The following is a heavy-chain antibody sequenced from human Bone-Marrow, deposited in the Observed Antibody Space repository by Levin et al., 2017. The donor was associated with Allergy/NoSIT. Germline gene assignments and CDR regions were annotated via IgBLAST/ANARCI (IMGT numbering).Heavy chain of an antibody. CDR3: ARGKYSGYVLDY. Sequence: GGSLRLSCAASGFTFSSYWMHWVRQAPGKGLVWVSRINSDGSSTSYADSVKGRFTISRDNAKNTLYLQMNSLRAEDTAVYYCARGKYSGYVLDYWGQGTLVTVSS. J-gene: IGHJ4*02. D-gene: IGHD5-12*01. V-gene: IGHV3-74*01. CDR1: GFTFSSYW. CDR2: INSDGSST.